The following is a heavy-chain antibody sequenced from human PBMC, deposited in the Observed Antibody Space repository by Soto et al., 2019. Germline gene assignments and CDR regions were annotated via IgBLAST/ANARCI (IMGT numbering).Heavy chain of an antibody. CDR1: GFTFSNYW. CDR2: IKQDESDI. Sequence: GSLRLSCVASGFTFSNYWMSWVRQAPGKGLEWVANIKQDESDIHYVDSVKGRFSISRDNAKNSLYLQMNGLRVEDTAMYYCARVRFGEWGYAMDVWGQGTTVTVSS. J-gene: IGHJ6*02. D-gene: IGHD3-10*01. V-gene: IGHV3-7*02. CDR3: ARVRFGEWGYAMDV.